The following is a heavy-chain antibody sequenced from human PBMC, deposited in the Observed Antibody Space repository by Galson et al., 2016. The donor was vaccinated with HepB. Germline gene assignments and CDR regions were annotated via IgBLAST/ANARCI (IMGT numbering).Heavy chain of an antibody. J-gene: IGHJ4*02. D-gene: IGHD6-13*01. V-gene: IGHV4-39*01. Sequence: LSLTCTVSGGSISSSSYYWGWIRQPPGKGLEWIGSIYYSGSTYYNSSLKSRVTISVDTSKNQFSLKLSSVTAADTAVYYCARRSGYSSSWYFFEALDYWGQGTLVTVSS. CDR3: ARRSGYSSSWYFFEALDY. CDR1: GGSISSSSYY. CDR2: IYYSGST.